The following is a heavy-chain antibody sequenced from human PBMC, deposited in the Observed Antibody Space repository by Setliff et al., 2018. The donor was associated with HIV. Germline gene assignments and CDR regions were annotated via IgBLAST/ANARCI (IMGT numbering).Heavy chain of an antibody. CDR1: GATISRHF. CDR2: IYDSGVT. D-gene: IGHD3-3*01. J-gene: IGHJ1*01. Sequence: LSLTCSVSGATISRHFWSWIRQSPGKGLEWIGTIYDSGVTKYNPSLQTRVRVSVDTSKSHLSLSLTSVTPADTAVYYCTRRQWGTSGYYEFFQQWGQGSLVT. CDR3: TRRQWGTSGYYEFFQQ. V-gene: IGHV4-59*11.